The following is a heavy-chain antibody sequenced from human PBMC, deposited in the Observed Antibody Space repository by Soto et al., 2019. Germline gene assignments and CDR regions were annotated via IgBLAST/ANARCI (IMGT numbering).Heavy chain of an antibody. V-gene: IGHV4-4*02. CDR1: GGSISSSNW. CDR3: ARAGDYGDYVSEGAFDI. D-gene: IGHD4-17*01. Sequence: QVQLQESGPGLVKPSGTLSLTCAVSGGSISSSNWWSWVRQPPGKGLEWIGEIYHSGSTNYNPSLKRRVTISVDKAKNQFSLKLSSVTAADTAVYYCARAGDYGDYVSEGAFDIWGQGTMVTVSS. CDR2: IYHSGST. J-gene: IGHJ3*02.